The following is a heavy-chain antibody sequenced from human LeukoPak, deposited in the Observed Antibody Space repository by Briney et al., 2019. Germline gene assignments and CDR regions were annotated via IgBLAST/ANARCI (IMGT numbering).Heavy chain of an antibody. CDR2: IYHSGST. D-gene: IGHD4-17*01. J-gene: IGHJ3*01. Sequence: TTSETLSLTCAVSGGSISSGGYSWSWIRQPPGKGLEWIGYIYHSGSTYYNPSLKSRVTISVDRSKNQFSLKLSSVTAADTAVYYCARVTVTTSFDFWGQGTMVTVSS. CDR1: GGSISSGGYS. CDR3: ARVTVTTSFDF. V-gene: IGHV4-30-2*01.